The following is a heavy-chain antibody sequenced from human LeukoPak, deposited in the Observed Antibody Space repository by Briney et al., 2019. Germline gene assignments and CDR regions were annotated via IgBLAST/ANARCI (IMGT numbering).Heavy chain of an antibody. CDR1: GFTFSSYA. V-gene: IGHV3-23*01. D-gene: IGHD3-3*01. CDR3: AGLRPLRGIFGVVKGPLDY. CDR2: ISGSGGST. J-gene: IGHJ4*02. Sequence: SGGSLRLSCAASGFTFSSYAMSWVRQAPGKGLEWVSAISGSGGSTYYADSVKGRFTISRDNSKNTLYLQMNSLRAEDTAVYYCAGLRPLRGIFGVVKGPLDYWGQGTLVTVSS.